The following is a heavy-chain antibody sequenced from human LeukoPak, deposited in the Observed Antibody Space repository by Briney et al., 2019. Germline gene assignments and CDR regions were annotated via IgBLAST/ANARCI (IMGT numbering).Heavy chain of an antibody. CDR2: ISYDGSNK. CDR1: GFTFSSYA. Sequence: GGSLRLSCAASGFTFSSYAMHWVRQAPGKGLEWVAVISYDGSNKYYADSVKGRFTISRDNSKNTLYLQMNSLRAEDTAVHYCARTRAGPTEYFQHWGQGTLVTVSS. D-gene: IGHD6-19*01. J-gene: IGHJ1*01. CDR3: ARTRAGPTEYFQH. V-gene: IGHV3-30*04.